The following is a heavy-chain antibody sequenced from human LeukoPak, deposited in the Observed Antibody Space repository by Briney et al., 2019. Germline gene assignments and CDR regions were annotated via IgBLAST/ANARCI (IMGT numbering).Heavy chain of an antibody. CDR2: IYYSGST. D-gene: IGHD6-19*01. CDR3: ARDLGYSSGRRFDP. V-gene: IGHV4-59*01. CDR1: GGSISSYY. J-gene: IGHJ5*02. Sequence: PSETLSLTCTVSGGSISSYYWSWIRQPPGKGLEWIGYIYYSGSTNYNPSLKSRVTISVDTSKNQFSLKLSSVTAADTAVYYCARDLGYSSGRRFDPWGQGTLVTVSS.